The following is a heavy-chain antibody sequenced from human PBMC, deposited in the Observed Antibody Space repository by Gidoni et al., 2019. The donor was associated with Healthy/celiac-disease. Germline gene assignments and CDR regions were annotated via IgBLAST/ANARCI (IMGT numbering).Heavy chain of an antibody. CDR2: ISGSGGST. D-gene: IGHD5-12*01. Sequence: EVQLLESGGGLVQPGGSVRLSCAASGLTFSSYAMRWVRQARGQGVEWVSAISGSGGSTYYADSVKGRFTISRDNSKNTLYLQMNSLRAEDTAVYYCAKEMATSPEFDYWGQGTLVTVSS. V-gene: IGHV3-23*01. CDR1: GLTFSSYA. J-gene: IGHJ4*02. CDR3: AKEMATSPEFDY.